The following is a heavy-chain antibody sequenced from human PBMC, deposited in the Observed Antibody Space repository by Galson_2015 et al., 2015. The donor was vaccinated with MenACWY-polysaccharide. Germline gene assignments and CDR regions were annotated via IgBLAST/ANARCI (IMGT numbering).Heavy chain of an antibody. CDR1: GFTFSSYW. Sequence: SLRLSCAASGFTFSSYWMHWVRQAPGKGLVWVSRTNSDGSSTSYADSVTGRFTISRDNAKNTMYLQMNSLRAEDTAVYYCGRAPTRGEFPFSIRARDHWGQGTLVTVSS. J-gene: IGHJ4*02. D-gene: IGHD3-16*01. V-gene: IGHV3-74*01. CDR2: TNSDGSST. CDR3: GRAPTRGEFPFSIRARDH.